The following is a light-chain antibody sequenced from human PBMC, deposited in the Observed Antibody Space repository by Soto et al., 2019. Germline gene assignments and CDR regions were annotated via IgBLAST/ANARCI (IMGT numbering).Light chain of an antibody. CDR2: AAS. CDR3: QQSYSTLGFT. CDR1: QSISSY. V-gene: IGKV1-39*01. Sequence: DIQMTQSPSSLSASVGDRVTITCRASQSISSYLNWYQQKPGKAPKLLIYAASSLQSGVPSRFSGSGSGTDFTLTISSLQPEDFATYYCQQSYSTLGFTFGPGNKVDIK. J-gene: IGKJ3*01.